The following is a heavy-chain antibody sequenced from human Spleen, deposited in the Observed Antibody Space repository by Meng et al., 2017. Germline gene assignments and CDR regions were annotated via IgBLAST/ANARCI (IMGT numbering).Heavy chain of an antibody. D-gene: IGHD4-17*01. CDR1: GYSFTSYW. CDR2: IYPGDSDT. Sequence: KVSCKGSGYSFTSYWIGWVRQMPGKGLEWMGIIYPGDSDTRYSPAFQGQVTISADKSISTAYLQWSRLKASDTAMYYCSRQATYMDRLTTRLGWFDHWGQGTLVTVSS. J-gene: IGHJ5*02. V-gene: IGHV5-51*01. CDR3: SRQATYMDRLTTRLGWFDH.